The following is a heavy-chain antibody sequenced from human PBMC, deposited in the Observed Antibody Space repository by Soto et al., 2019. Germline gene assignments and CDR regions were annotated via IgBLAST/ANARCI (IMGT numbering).Heavy chain of an antibody. CDR3: VRLRQDILIGVGYYNMDV. CDR1: GYTVTSYW. V-gene: IGHV5-10-1*01. CDR2: IDPSDSYI. D-gene: IGHD2-2*01. Sequence: GESVKISCQGSGYTVTSYWMSWVRQMPGRGLEWMGRIDPSDSYINYSPSFQGHVTISVDKSISTAYLQWSSLKASDTAMDYCVRLRQDILIGVGYYNMDVWGQGTTVTVSS. J-gene: IGHJ6*02.